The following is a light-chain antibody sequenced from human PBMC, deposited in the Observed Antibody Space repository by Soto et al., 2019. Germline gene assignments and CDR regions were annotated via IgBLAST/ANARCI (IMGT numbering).Light chain of an antibody. CDR1: QSVSSSY. CDR2: GAS. CDR3: QQRSNWPPRT. Sequence: EIVLTQSPGTLSLSPGERATLSCRASQSVSSSYLAWYQQKPGQAPRLLIYGASSRATGIPDRFSGSGSGTDFTLTISRLEPEDFAVYYCQQRSNWPPRTFGPGTRWIS. J-gene: IGKJ3*01. V-gene: IGKV3D-20*02.